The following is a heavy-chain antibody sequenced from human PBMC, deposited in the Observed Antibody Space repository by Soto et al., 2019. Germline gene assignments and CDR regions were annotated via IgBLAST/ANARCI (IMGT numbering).Heavy chain of an antibody. CDR2: ISAWNGKT. CDR1: GYTFTSHG. CDR3: ARDQTAVPATKLDY. Sequence: QVQLVQSGGEVKKPGASVKVSCKTSGYTFTSHGISWVRQAPGQGLEWMGWISAWNGKTNFAQKLQGRVTMTTEPHTSRAYMEVRSLRSDDTAGYYCARDQTAVPATKLDYWGQGTRVTVSS. D-gene: IGHD6-19*01. V-gene: IGHV1-18*01. J-gene: IGHJ4*02.